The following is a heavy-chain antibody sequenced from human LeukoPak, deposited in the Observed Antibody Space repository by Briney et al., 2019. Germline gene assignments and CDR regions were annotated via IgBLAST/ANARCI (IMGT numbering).Heavy chain of an antibody. V-gene: IGHV4-59*01. CDR3: ARAAPHRQVWFDP. J-gene: IGHJ5*02. Sequence: SETLSLTCTVSGGSISSYYWSWIRQPPGKGLERIGYIYYSGSTNYNPSLRSRVTISVDTSKNQFSLKLSPVTAADTAVYYCARAAPHRQVWFDPWGQGTLVTVSS. CDR1: GGSISSYY. CDR2: IYYSGST.